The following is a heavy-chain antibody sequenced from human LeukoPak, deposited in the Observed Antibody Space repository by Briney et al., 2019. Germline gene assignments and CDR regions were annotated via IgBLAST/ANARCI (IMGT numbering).Heavy chain of an antibody. CDR3: ARYCSSSTCQGSSYYFGMDV. D-gene: IGHD2-2*01. Sequence: GGSLRLSCAASGFSFSTYAMNWVRQGPGKGLEWVAPISDSGYTKNYADSVKGRFTISRDNSKNTLLLQMDSLRAEDTAVFFCARYCSSSTCQGSSYYFGMDVWGQGTTVTVSS. CDR2: ISDSGYTK. J-gene: IGHJ6*02. CDR1: GFSFSTYA. V-gene: IGHV3-23*01.